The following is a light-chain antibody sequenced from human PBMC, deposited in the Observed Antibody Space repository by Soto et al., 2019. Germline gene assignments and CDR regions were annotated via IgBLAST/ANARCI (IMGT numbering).Light chain of an antibody. V-gene: IGLV2-11*01. J-gene: IGLJ3*02. CDR1: SSDVGGYNY. CDR3: CSYAGSFTYWV. Sequence: QSALTQPRSVSGSPGQSVTISCTGTSSDVGGYNYVSWYQQHPGKAPKVMIYDVSKRPSGVPDRFSGSKSGNTASLTIFGLQAADEADYYCCSYAGSFTYWVFGGGTKLTVL. CDR2: DVS.